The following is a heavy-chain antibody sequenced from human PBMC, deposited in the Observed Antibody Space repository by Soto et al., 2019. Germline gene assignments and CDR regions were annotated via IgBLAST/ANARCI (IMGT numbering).Heavy chain of an antibody. J-gene: IGHJ6*02. CDR3: AREVLLWLGELLPGGMDV. CDR2: IYYSGST. D-gene: IGHD3-10*01. Sequence: PSETLSLTCTVSGGSISSGGYYWSWIRQHPGKGLEWIGYIYYSGSTYYNPSLKSRVTISVDTSKNQFSLKLSSVTAADTAVYYCAREVLLWLGELLPGGMDVWGQGTTVTVSS. CDR1: GGSISSGGYY. V-gene: IGHV4-31*03.